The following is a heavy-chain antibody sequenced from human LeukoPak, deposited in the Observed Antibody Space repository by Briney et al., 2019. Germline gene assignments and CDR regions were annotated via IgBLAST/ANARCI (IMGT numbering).Heavy chain of an antibody. Sequence: SETLSLTCTVSGGSISSYYWSWIRQPPGKGLEWIGYIYYSGSTNYNPSLKSRVTISVDTSKNQFSLKLSSVTAADTAVYYCARFSGSNYGDYYYYYYYMDVWGKGTTVTVSS. CDR1: GGSISSYY. J-gene: IGHJ6*03. V-gene: IGHV4-59*01. D-gene: IGHD4-11*01. CDR3: ARFSGSNYGDYYYYYYYMDV. CDR2: IYYSGST.